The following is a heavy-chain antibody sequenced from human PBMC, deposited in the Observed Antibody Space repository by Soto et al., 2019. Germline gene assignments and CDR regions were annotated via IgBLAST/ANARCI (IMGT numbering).Heavy chain of an antibody. Sequence: SVTLCLTCTVSGGSISSSSYYWGWISQPPGKGLEWIGSIYYSGSTYYNPSLKSRVTISVDTSKNQFSLKLSSVTAADTAVYYCARHLRAFREVRAFDIWGQGTMVTVSS. CDR3: ARHLRAFREVRAFDI. J-gene: IGHJ3*02. V-gene: IGHV4-39*01. CDR2: IYYSGST. CDR1: GGSISSSSYY.